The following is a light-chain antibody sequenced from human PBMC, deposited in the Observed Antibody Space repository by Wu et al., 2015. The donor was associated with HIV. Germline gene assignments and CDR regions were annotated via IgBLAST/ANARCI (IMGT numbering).Light chain of an antibody. CDR3: QVYSRSPPYT. Sequence: SSPGDETPPSPAGPVRLLVVLTRPGTSRELAVLPDSSSTVHPTGTFGVPERFRGSGSGTDFTLTITRVEPEDFAVYYCQVYSRSPPYTFGQGTRLDIK. CDR2: VHP. V-gene: IGKV3-20*01. CDR1: RLLVVLT. J-gene: IGKJ2*01.